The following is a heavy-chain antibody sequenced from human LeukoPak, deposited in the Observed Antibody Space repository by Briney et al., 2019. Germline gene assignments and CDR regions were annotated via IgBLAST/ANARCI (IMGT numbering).Heavy chain of an antibody. CDR1: GYVFTNYW. CDR3: ERVTTVVFTNVMAVPATDYFAC. Sequence: GESLKICCEASGYVFTNYWICWVRQMPGEGLEWRVWVYPDDSDTRYSPSFEGQVTFSADKSINTAYLQWSAVRASDTAVDYCERVTTVVFTNVMAVPATDYFACWGQGTLVTVFS. CDR2: VYPDDSDT. V-gene: IGHV5-51*01. D-gene: IGHD4-23*01. J-gene: IGHJ4*02.